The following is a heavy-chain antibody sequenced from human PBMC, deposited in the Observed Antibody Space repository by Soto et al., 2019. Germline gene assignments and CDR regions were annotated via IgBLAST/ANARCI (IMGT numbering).Heavy chain of an antibody. J-gene: IGHJ5*02. CDR3: AKVAGVATGGTVGGLDP. CDR2: ISYDGSHK. V-gene: IGHV3-30*04. CDR1: GFTFSSYA. D-gene: IGHD6-13*01. Sequence: PGGSLRLSCAASGFTFSSYAMHWVRQAPGKGLEWVAVISYDGSHKFYGESVKGRFTISRDNSKNTLYLQMPSLTTEDTGIYYCAKVAGVATGGTVGGLDPWGQGTLVTVSS.